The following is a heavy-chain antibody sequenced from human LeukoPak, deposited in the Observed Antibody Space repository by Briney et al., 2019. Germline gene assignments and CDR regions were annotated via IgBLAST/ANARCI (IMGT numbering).Heavy chain of an antibody. D-gene: IGHD5-12*01. J-gene: IGHJ4*02. V-gene: IGHV3-33*01. CDR1: GFTFSSYG. Sequence: GRSLRLSCAASGFTFSSYGMHWVRQAPGKGLEWVAVIWYDGSNKYYADSVKGRFTISRDNSKNTLYLQMNSLRAEDTAVYYCARAIYSGYDYGYYFDYWGQGTLVTVSS. CDR2: IWYDGSNK. CDR3: ARAIYSGYDYGYYFDY.